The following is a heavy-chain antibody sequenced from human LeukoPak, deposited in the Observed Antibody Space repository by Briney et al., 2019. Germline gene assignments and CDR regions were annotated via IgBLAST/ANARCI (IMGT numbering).Heavy chain of an antibody. CDR1: GYTFTAYY. CDR2: MSPNSGDT. CDR3: ARGVAAGYDY. D-gene: IGHD6-13*01. Sequence: ASVKVSCKASGYTFTAYYIHWVRQATGQGLGWMGWMSPNSGDTGFAQKFQGRVTMTRNTSITTAYMELSSLRSDDTAIYYCARGVAAGYDYWGQGTLVTVSS. V-gene: IGHV1-8*02. J-gene: IGHJ4*02.